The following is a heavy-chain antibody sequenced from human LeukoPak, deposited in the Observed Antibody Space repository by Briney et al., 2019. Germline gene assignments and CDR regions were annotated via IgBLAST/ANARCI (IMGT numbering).Heavy chain of an antibody. J-gene: IGHJ4*02. V-gene: IGHV3-7*01. CDR3: ARERMYSGSESTYPYYDY. D-gene: IGHD2-8*01. CDR1: GFTFSSYW. Sequence: GGSLRLSCAASGFTFSSYWMSWVRQTPGKGREWVANIKPDGSEKYFMDSVKGRFTISRDNAKNALYLEMNSLRAEDTAEYFCARERMYSGSESTYPYYDYWGQGTLVTVSS. CDR2: IKPDGSEK.